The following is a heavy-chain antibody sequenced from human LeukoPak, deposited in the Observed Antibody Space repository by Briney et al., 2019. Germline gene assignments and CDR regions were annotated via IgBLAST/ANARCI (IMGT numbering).Heavy chain of an antibody. J-gene: IGHJ4*02. D-gene: IGHD2-8*02. CDR3: ARGPGYCTGVSCDIDY. V-gene: IGHV3-48*04. CDR2: IFGRGDTT. CDR1: GFTFNAYS. Sequence: GGSLRLSCAPSGFTFNAYSMKWVRQAPGRGVEGVSNIFGRGDTTHYAASVKGRFTISRENAKNSLFLHLNSLRGDDTAVYYCARGPGYCTGVSCDIDYWGQGTLVTVSS.